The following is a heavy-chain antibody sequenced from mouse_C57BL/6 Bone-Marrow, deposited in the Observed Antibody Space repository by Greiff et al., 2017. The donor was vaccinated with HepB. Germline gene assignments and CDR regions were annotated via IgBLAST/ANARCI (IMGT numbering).Heavy chain of an antibody. Sequence: EVKLVESGPGLVKPSQSLSLTCSVTGYSITSGYYWNWIRQFPGNKLEWMGYISYDGSNNYNPSLKNRISITRDTSKNQFFLKLNSVTTEDTATYYCARDHYGKGYWGQGTTLTVSS. CDR3: ARDHYGKGY. D-gene: IGHD1-1*01. V-gene: IGHV3-6*01. J-gene: IGHJ2*01. CDR2: ISYDGSN. CDR1: GYSITSGYY.